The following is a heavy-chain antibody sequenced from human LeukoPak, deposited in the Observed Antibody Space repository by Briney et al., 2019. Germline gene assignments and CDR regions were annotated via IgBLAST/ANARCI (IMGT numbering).Heavy chain of an antibody. Sequence: GGSLRLSCAASGFTFSSYGMSWVRQAPGKGLEWVSAISGSGGSTYYADSVKGRFTISRDNSKNTLYLQMNSLRAEDKAVYYCARDRYYYDSSGGDAFDIWGQGTMVTVSS. CDR3: ARDRYYYDSSGGDAFDI. D-gene: IGHD3-22*01. CDR1: GFTFSSYG. CDR2: ISGSGGST. V-gene: IGHV3-23*01. J-gene: IGHJ3*02.